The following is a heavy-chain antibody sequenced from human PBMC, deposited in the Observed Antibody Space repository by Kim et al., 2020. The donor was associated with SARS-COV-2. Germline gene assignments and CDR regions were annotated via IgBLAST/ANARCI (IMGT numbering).Heavy chain of an antibody. CDR3: ARIVVVPAADRESYDYYGMDF. CDR1: GGSFSGYY. CDR2: INHSGST. D-gene: IGHD2-2*01. Sequence: SETLSLTCAVYGGSFSGYYWSWIRQPPGKGLEWIGEINHSGSTNYNPSLKSRVTISVDTSKNQFSLKLSSVTAADTAVYYCARIVVVPAADRESYDYYGMDFWGQGTTVTVSS. J-gene: IGHJ6*02. V-gene: IGHV4-34*01.